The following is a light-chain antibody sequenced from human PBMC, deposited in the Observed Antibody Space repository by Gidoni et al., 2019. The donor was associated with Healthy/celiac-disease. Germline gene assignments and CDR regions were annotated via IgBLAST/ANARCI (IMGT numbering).Light chain of an antibody. V-gene: IGKV1-5*03. CDR1: QSISSW. Sequence: DIQITQSPSTLSASVGDRVTITCRASQSISSWLAWYQQKPGKAPKLLIYKASSLESGVPSTFSGSGSGTEFTLTISSLQPDDFATYYCQQYNSYPWTFGQGTKVEIK. J-gene: IGKJ1*01. CDR3: QQYNSYPWT. CDR2: KAS.